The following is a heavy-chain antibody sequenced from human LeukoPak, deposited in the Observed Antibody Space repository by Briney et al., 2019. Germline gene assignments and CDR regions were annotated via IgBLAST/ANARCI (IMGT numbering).Heavy chain of an antibody. CDR2: ISSSSSNI. V-gene: IGHV3-21*01. D-gene: IGHD1-26*01. CDR3: ARVSSSLGSGSYYVDY. Sequence: GGSLRLSCAASGFTFSSYSMNWVRQAPGKGLEWVSSISSSSSNIYYADSVKGRFTISRDNAKNSLYLQMNSLRAEDTAVYYCARVSSSLGSGSYYVDYWGQGTLVTVSS. J-gene: IGHJ4*02. CDR1: GFTFSSYS.